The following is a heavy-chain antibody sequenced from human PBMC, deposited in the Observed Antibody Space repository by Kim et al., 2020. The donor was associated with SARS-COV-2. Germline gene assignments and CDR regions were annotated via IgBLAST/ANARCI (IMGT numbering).Heavy chain of an antibody. CDR1: GYTFSNYG. Sequence: ASVKVFCKASGYTFSNYGISWVRQAPGQGLEWMGWISAHNGHTNHTQMLQGRVTMTTDTSTSTAYMELRSLRSDDTAVYYCARDNGTYHNGSGRSYGMDVWGQGTTVTVSS. CDR2: ISAHNGHT. D-gene: IGHD3-10*01. V-gene: IGHV1-18*01. CDR3: ARDNGTYHNGSGRSYGMDV. J-gene: IGHJ6*02.